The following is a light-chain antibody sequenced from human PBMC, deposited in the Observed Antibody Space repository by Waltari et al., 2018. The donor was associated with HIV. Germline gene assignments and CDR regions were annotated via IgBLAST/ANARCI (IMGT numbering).Light chain of an antibody. CDR3: QQYNNWPLFT. J-gene: IGKJ3*01. V-gene: IGKV3-15*01. CDR1: QNINKN. CDR2: GVF. Sequence: EIVMTQSPATLSVSPGERATISCRASQNINKNLAWYQHKPGRAPRLLIYGVFTRATGIPARFSGSGSGTDFTLTISSLQSEDFAIYYCQQYNNWPLFTFGPGTKVDIK.